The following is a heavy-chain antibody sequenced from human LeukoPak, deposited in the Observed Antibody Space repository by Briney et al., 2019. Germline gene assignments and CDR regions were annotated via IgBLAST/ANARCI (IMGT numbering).Heavy chain of an antibody. CDR1: PYTFTTYW. Sequence: GESLQISSHGPPYTFTTYWIGWVRPMPRKGREWMGTINPDDCDTRYSPSSHGQVTISADKSVRTAYVQWSSLKASDTAMYSCARCVRADGRSSCYFDYGGQGTLVTVSS. D-gene: IGHD3-10*01. J-gene: IGHJ4*02. V-gene: IGHV5-51*01. CDR3: ARCVRADGRSSCYFDY. CDR2: INPDDCDT.